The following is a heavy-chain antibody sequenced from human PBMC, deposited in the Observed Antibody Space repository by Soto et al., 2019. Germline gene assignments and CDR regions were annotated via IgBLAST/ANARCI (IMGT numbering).Heavy chain of an antibody. CDR2: INHSGST. Sequence: QVQLQQWGAGLLKPSETLSLTCAVYGESFSGYYWTWIRQPPGKGLEWIGEINHSGSTNYNPSLKSRVTISVDTSKNQFSLNLSSVTAADTAVYYCARAGSGSSWYEFFQHWGQGTLVTVSP. CDR3: ARAGSGSSWYEFFQH. D-gene: IGHD6-13*01. J-gene: IGHJ1*01. CDR1: GESFSGYY. V-gene: IGHV4-34*02.